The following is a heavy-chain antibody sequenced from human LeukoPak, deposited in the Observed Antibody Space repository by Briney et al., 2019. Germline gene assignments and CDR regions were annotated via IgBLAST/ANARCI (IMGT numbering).Heavy chain of an antibody. CDR3: AKEGWAEIGAFDI. CDR2: IYYSGST. CDR1: GGSISSYY. D-gene: IGHD1-26*01. J-gene: IGHJ3*02. Sequence: SETLPLTCTVSGGSISSYYWSWIRQPPGKGLEWIGYIYYSGSTNYNPSLKSRVTISVDTSKNQFSLKLSSVTAADTAVYYCAKEGWAEIGAFDIWGQGTMVTVSS. V-gene: IGHV4-59*01.